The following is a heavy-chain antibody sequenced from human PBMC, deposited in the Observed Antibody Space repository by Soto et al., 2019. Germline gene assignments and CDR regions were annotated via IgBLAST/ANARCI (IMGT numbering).Heavy chain of an antibody. CDR3: ARGGLGYCSGGSCYSAGLSRYYYGIDV. V-gene: IGHV4-31*03. J-gene: IGHJ6*02. Sequence: SETLSLTCTVSGGSISSGGYYWSWILQHPGKGLEWIGYIYYSGSTYYNPSLKSRVTISVDTSKNQFSLKLSSVTAADTAVYYCARGGLGYCSGGSCYSAGLSRYYYGIDVWGQGTTVTVSS. CDR1: GGSISSGGYY. CDR2: IYYSGST. D-gene: IGHD2-15*01.